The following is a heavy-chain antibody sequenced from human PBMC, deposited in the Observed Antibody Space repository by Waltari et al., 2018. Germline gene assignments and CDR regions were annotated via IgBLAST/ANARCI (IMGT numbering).Heavy chain of an antibody. CDR3: ARGRGLSSHPTVGGDNGMDV. V-gene: IGHV1-69*01. D-gene: IGHD3-10*01. CDR2: IIPIFGTA. J-gene: IGHJ6*02. Sequence: QVQLVQSGAEVRKPGSSVKVSCKASGGTFSSYAISWVRQAAGQGLGWMGGIIPIFGTANYAQKFQGRVTITADESTSTAYMELSSLRSEDTAVYYCARGRGLSSHPTVGGDNGMDVWGQGTTVTVSS. CDR1: GGTFSSYA.